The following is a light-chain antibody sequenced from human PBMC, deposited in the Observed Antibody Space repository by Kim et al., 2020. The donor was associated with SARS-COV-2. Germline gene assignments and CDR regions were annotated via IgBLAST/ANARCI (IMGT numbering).Light chain of an antibody. CDR2: AAS. Sequence: ASTGDRVTITCRASQGISSYLAWYQQKPGEAPKLLIYAASTLQSGVPSRFSGSGSGTDFTLTIDCLQSEDFATYYCQQYYSYPLTFGGGTKVDIK. CDR3: QQYYSYPLT. V-gene: IGKV1-8*01. CDR1: QGISSY. J-gene: IGKJ4*01.